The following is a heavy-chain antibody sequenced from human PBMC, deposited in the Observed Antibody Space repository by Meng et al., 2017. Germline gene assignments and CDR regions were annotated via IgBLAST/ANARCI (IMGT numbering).Heavy chain of an antibody. CDR3: ARAIAVAGITIDY. Sequence: VQLQGSGPGLVRPSEPLSLPCTVSGGSVSSGSYYWSWIRQPPGKGLEWIGYIYYSGSTNYNPSLKSRVTISVDTSKNQFSLKLSSVTAADTAVYYCARAIAVAGITIDYWGQGTLVTVSS. V-gene: IGHV4-61*01. CDR1: GGSVSSGSYY. J-gene: IGHJ4*02. CDR2: IYYSGST. D-gene: IGHD6-19*01.